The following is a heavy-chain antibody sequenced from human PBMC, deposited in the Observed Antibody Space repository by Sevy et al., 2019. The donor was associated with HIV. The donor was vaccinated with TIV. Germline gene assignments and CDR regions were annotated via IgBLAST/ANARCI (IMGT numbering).Heavy chain of an antibody. CDR1: GFDFNHHC. D-gene: IGHD3-9*01. V-gene: IGHV3-7*01. CDR2: IKQDGSET. Sequence: GGSLRFSCAASGFDFNHHCMSWVRQAPQKGLEWVANIKQDGSETYYVDSLEGRFTISRDNAKNSLSLQINDLRAEDTAVYYCARLPTGLQSFNYLLSTYFDSGGQGTLVTVSS. J-gene: IGHJ4*02. CDR3: ARLPTGLQSFNYLLSTYFDS.